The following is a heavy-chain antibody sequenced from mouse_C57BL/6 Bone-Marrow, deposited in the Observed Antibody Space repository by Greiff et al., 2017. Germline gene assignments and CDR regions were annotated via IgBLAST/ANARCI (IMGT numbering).Heavy chain of an antibody. V-gene: IGHV1-19*01. CDR3: ARRDYYGSYAMDY. D-gene: IGHD1-1*01. CDR1: GYTFTDYY. CDR2: INSYNGGT. J-gene: IGHJ4*01. Sequence: EVKLQQSGPVLVKPGASVKMSCKASGYTFTDYYMNWVKQSHGKSLEWIGVINSYNGGTSYNKKFKGKATLTVDKSSSTAYMELNSLTSEDSAVYYCARRDYYGSYAMDYWGQGTSVTVSS.